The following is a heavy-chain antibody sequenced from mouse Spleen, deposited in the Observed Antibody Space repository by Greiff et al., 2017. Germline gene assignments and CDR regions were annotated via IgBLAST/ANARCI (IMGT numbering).Heavy chain of an antibody. CDR1: GLSLTSYG. V-gene: IGHV2-9*01. CDR2: IWGGGST. CDR3: AKRGGAMDY. J-gene: IGHJ4*01. Sequence: QVQLQQSGPGLVAPSQSLSITCTVSGLSLTSYGVDWVRQPPGKGLEWLGVIWGGGSTNYNSALMSRLSISKDNPKSQVFLKMNSLQTDDTAMYYCAKRGGAMDYWGQGTSVPVSS.